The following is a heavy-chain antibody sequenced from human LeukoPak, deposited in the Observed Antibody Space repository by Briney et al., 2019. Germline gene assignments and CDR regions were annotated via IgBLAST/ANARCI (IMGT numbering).Heavy chain of an antibody. J-gene: IGHJ5*02. CDR2: INHSGST. CDR3: ARGGGKITMVRGVITQGFDP. CDR1: GGSFSGYY. Sequence: SETLSLTCAVYGGSFSGYYWSWIRQPPGKGLEWIGEINHSGSTNYNPSLKSRVTISVDTSKNQFSLKLSSVTAADTAVYYCARGGGKITMVRGVITQGFDPWGQGTLVTVSS. V-gene: IGHV4-34*01. D-gene: IGHD3-10*01.